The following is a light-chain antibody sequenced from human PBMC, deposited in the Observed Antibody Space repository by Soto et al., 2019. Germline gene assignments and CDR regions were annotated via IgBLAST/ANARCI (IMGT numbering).Light chain of an antibody. J-gene: IGLJ1*01. CDR1: RSDVGRYNF. CDR3: YSYAGGYTFV. CDR2: DVS. V-gene: IGLV2-11*01. Sequence: QSALTQPRSVSGSPGQSVTIACTGTRSDVGRYNFVSWYQQHPDKAPKLIIYDVSQRPSGVPDRFSGSKSGNTASLTISGLQAEDEADYYCYSYAGGYTFVFGTGTKLTVL.